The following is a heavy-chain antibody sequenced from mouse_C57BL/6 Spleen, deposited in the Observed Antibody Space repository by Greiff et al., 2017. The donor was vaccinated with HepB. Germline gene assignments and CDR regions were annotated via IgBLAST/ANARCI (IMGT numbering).Heavy chain of an antibody. CDR2: IYPGDGDT. D-gene: IGHD1-1*01. V-gene: IGHV1-82*01. J-gene: IGHJ4*01. CDR1: GYAFSSSW. CDR3: ARGTTLEDAMDY. Sequence: QVQLQQSGPELVKPGASVKISCKASGYAFSSSWMNWVKQRPGKGLEWIGRIYPGDGDTNYNGKFKGKATLTADKSSSTAYMQLSRLTSEDAAVYFCARGTTLEDAMDYWGQGTSVTVSS.